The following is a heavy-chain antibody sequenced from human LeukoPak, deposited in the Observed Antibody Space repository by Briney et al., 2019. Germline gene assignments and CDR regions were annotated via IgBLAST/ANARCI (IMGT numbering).Heavy chain of an antibody. D-gene: IGHD6-6*01. CDR3: ARREYSSSSFDY. V-gene: IGHV5-51*01. CDR2: IYPGDSDT. J-gene: IGHJ4*02. Sequence: GESLKISCKASGYTFTNYWIGWVRQMPGKGLEWMGIIYPGDSDTRYSPSLQGQVTISADKSINTAYLQWSSLKASDTAMYYCARREYSSSSFDYWGQGTLVTVSS. CDR1: GYTFTNYW.